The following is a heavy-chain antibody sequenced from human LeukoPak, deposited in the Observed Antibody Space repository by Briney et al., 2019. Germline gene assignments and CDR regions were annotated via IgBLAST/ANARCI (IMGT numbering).Heavy chain of an antibody. V-gene: IGHV4-34*01. D-gene: IGHD3-9*01. CDR3: AREREGIRYFDWSPFDY. Sequence: SETLSLTCAVYGGSFSGYYWSWIRQPPGKGLEWIGEINHSGSTNYNPSLKSRVTISVDTSKNQFSLKLSSVTAADTAVYYCAREREGIRYFDWSPFDYWGQGTLVTVSS. CDR2: INHSGST. J-gene: IGHJ4*02. CDR1: GGSFSGYY.